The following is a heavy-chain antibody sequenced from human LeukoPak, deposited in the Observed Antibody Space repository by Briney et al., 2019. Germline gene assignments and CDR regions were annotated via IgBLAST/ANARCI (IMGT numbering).Heavy chain of an antibody. CDR3: ARDTPGPKIVVLPEASLYYMDV. CDR1: GGSISSYY. V-gene: IGHV4-4*07. Sequence: SETLSLTCTVSGGSISSYYWSWIRQPAGKELKWIGRIYPTGSTDYNPSLKSRVTMSVDTSKNQFSLKLTSVTAADTAVYYCARDTPGPKIVVLPEASLYYMDVWGKGTTVTVSS. CDR2: IYPTGST. J-gene: IGHJ6*03. D-gene: IGHD2-2*01.